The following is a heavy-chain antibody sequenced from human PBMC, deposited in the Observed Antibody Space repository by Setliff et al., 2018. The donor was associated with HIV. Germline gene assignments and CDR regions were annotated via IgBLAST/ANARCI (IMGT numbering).Heavy chain of an antibody. CDR1: GYSISSGYY. V-gene: IGHV4-38-2*01. CDR3: ARAVSHVDY. CDR2: IYHSRST. J-gene: IGHJ4*02. Sequence: SGTLSLTCAVSGYSISSGYYWGWIRPPPGKGLEWIGSIYHSRSTYYNPSLKSRVTISVDTSTNQFSLKLSSVTAADTAVYYCARAVSHVDYWGQGTLVTVSS. D-gene: IGHD6-19*01.